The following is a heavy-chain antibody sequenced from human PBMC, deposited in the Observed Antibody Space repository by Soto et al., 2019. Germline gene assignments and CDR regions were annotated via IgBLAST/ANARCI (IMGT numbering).Heavy chain of an antibody. Sequence: QVQLVQSGAEVKRPGASVKVSCKVSGDSLTDLSIHWVRQAPGKGLEYMGGFDPEDGEAMYAQNFQGRVTMTEDTSTDTSYMELTSRTSDDTAVYYCAVADSGTYYGYLDPWGQGTLVTVSA. V-gene: IGHV1-24*01. CDR3: AVADSGTYYGYLDP. J-gene: IGHJ5*02. CDR1: GDSLTDLS. D-gene: IGHD1-26*01. CDR2: FDPEDGEA.